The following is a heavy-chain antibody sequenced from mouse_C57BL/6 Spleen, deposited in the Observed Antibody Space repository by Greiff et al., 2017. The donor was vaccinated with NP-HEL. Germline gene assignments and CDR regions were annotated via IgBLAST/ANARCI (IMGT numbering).Heavy chain of an antibody. D-gene: IGHD2-1*01. CDR1: GYSFTGYY. J-gene: IGHJ1*03. Sequence: VQLQQSGPELVKPGASVKISCKASGYSFTGYYMNWVKQSPEKSLEWIGEINPSTGGTTYNQKFKAKATLTVDKSSSTAYMQLKSLTSEDSAVYYCAIPAYGNYGYFDVWGTGTTVTVSS. CDR2: INPSTGGT. V-gene: IGHV1-42*01. CDR3: AIPAYGNYGYFDV.